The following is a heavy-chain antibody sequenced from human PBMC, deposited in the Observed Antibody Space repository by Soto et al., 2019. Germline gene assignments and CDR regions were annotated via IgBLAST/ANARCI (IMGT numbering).Heavy chain of an antibody. CDR2: IIPIFGTA. D-gene: IGHD6-19*01. CDR3: ARVGQWLPGAYYYGMDV. V-gene: IGHV1-69*13. J-gene: IGHJ6*02. Sequence: SVKVSCKASGGTFSSYAISWVRQAPGQGLEWMGGIIPIFGTANYAQKFQGRVTITADESTSTAYMELSSLRSEDTAVYYCARVGQWLPGAYYYGMDVWGQGTTVTVSS. CDR1: GGTFSSYA.